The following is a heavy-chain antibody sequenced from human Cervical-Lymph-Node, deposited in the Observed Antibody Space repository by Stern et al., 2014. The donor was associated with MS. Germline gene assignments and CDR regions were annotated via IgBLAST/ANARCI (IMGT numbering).Heavy chain of an antibody. CDR1: GFTFSSYG. D-gene: IGHD1-26*01. CDR2: ISYDGSNK. J-gene: IGHJ4*02. Sequence: VQLVESGGGVVQPGRSLRLSCAASGFTFSSYGMHWVRQAPGQGLEWVAVISYDGSNKYYADSVKGRFTISRDNSKNTLYLQMNSLRAEDTAVYYCAKDHEWELPYYFDYWGQGTLVTVSS. V-gene: IGHV3-30*18. CDR3: AKDHEWELPYYFDY.